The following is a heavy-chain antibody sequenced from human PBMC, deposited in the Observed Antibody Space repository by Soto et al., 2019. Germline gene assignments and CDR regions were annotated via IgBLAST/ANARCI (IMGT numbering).Heavy chain of an antibody. V-gene: IGHV4-30-2*01. CDR1: GGSISSGGYS. Sequence: QLQLQESGSGLVKPSQTLSLTCAVSGGSISSGGYSWSWIRQPPGKGLEWIGYIYHSGSTYYNPSLKSRVTIPVDRSKNQFSLKLSSVTAADTAVYYCARYSITMVRGVIITGGFDYWGQGTLVTVSS. CDR2: IYHSGST. CDR3: ARYSITMVRGVIITGGFDY. D-gene: IGHD3-10*01. J-gene: IGHJ4*02.